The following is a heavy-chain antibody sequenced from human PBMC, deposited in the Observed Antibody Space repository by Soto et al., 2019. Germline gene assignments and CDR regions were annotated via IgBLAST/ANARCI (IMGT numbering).Heavy chain of an antibody. D-gene: IGHD3-3*01. V-gene: IGHV4-34*01. J-gene: IGHJ4*02. CDR3: ARRVVEWDPDY. CDR1: GGSFSDFY. Sequence: TSETLSLTCAVYGGSFSDFYWTWIRQPPGKGLEWIGEINHSGGTNYNPSLKSRVTVSVDTSKNQFSLKLTSVTAADTAVYFCARRVVEWDPDYWGQGTLVTVSS. CDR2: INHSGGT.